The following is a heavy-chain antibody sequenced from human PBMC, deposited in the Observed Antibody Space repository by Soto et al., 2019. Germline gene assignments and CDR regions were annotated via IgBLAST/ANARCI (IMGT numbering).Heavy chain of an antibody. CDR1: GYTFTSYG. V-gene: IGHV1-18*01. CDR3: ARCITMVRGPYYYGMDV. CDR2: ISAYNGNT. J-gene: IGHJ6*02. D-gene: IGHD3-10*01. Sequence: GASVKVSCKASGYTFTSYGISWVRQAPGQGLEWMGWISAYNGNTNYAQKLQGGVTMTTDTSTSTAYMELRSLRSDDTAVYYCARCITMVRGPYYYGMDVWGQGTTVTVSS.